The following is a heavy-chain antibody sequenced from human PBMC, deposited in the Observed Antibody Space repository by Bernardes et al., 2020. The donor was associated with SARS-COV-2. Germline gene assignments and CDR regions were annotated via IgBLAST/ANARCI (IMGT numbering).Heavy chain of an antibody. CDR1: GFTLSNYA. J-gene: IGHJ5*02. Sequence: GGSLRLSCAVSGFTLSNYAMTWVRQAPGKGLEWVSSISGSAGRTNHADSVKGRFTISRDNSKNTVFLQMNSLRAEDTAVYYCAKGSAVAPGWFDPWGQGTLVTVSS. CDR2: ISGSAGRT. V-gene: IGHV3-23*01. CDR3: AKGSAVAPGWFDP. D-gene: IGHD6-19*01.